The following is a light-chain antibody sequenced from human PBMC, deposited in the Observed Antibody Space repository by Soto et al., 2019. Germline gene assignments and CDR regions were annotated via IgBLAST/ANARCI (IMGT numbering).Light chain of an antibody. CDR3: QQSYNLPWT. CDR1: QSMSLF. J-gene: IGKJ5*01. Sequence: EMTQSPSSLSASLGDRNTNTCRASQSMSLFLNWYQQKPGKAPKLLIYSASTLQSGVPSRFSGSGSGPDFTLTIASLQPEDSATYYCQQSYNLPWTFGPGTRLEIK. V-gene: IGKV1-39*01. CDR2: SAS.